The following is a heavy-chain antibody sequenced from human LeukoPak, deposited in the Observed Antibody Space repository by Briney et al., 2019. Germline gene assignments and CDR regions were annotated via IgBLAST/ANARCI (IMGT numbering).Heavy chain of an antibody. CDR2: ISSSSSYI. V-gene: IGHV3-21*01. CDR1: GFTVSSNY. J-gene: IGHJ3*02. Sequence: GGSLRLSCAASGFTVSSNYMSWVRQAPGKGLEWVSSISSSSSYIYYADSVKGRFTISRDNAKNSLYLQMNSLRAEDTAVYYCARDLYSSSWYDAFDIWGQGTMVTVSS. D-gene: IGHD6-6*01. CDR3: ARDLYSSSWYDAFDI.